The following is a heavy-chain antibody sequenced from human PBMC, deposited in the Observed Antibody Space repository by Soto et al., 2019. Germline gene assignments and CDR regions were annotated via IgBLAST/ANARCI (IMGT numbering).Heavy chain of an antibody. CDR2: IWYHGNSM. D-gene: IGHD1-20*01. CDR1: GFTFSSYG. CDR3: ARYNTGHSDY. Sequence: QGQLVASGGGVVQPGRSLRLSCAASGFTFSSYGMHWVRQAPGKGLEWVAVIWYHGNSMYYADSVKGRFTISRDNSKNTLYLQMNNLRAEDTAVYYCARYNTGHSDYWGQGTLVTVSS. J-gene: IGHJ4*02. V-gene: IGHV3-33*01.